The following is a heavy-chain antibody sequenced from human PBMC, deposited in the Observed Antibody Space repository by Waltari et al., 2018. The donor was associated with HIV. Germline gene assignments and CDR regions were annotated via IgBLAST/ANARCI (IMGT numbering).Heavy chain of an antibody. V-gene: IGHV4-39*01. CDR3: ARHALRVGGAYWSFDL. D-gene: IGHD1-26*01. CDR2: IYYSVST. Sequence: HLQLQESGPGLVKPSETLSLTCTVSGGSISNSNYFWGWIRQTPGKGLEWIGSIYYSVSTSVNPSLERPLTISVDTSKTQFSRKLSSVTTADTAVFYCARHALRVGGAYWSFDLWGRGTLVTVSS. CDR1: GGSISNSNYF. J-gene: IGHJ2*01.